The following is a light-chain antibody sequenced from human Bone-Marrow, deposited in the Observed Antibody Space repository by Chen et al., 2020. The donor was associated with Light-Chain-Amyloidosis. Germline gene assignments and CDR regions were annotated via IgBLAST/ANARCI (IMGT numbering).Light chain of an antibody. CDR3: QQRRSWPCG. CDR2: DAS. V-gene: IGKV3-11*01. CDR1: QTITSY. Sequence: EIVLTQSPATLSLSPGESATLSCRASQTITSYLAWYQHKPVQPPRLLMYDASNRATGIPARFSGSGSGTDFTLTISSLEPEDFAMYYCQQRRSWPCGFGHGTKLEI. J-gene: IGKJ2*04.